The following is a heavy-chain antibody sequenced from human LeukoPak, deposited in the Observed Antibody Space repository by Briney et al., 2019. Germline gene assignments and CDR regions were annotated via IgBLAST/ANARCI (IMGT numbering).Heavy chain of an antibody. CDR2: IQYSGST. CDR1: GGSISIYY. V-gene: IGHV4-59*01. Sequence: SETLSLTCTVSGGSISIYYWNWIRQPPGKGLEWIGNIQYSGSTNYNPSLKSRVTILLDTSKNQFSLKLNSVTAADTAVNYCARDWELGHWGQGTLVTVS. D-gene: IGHD1-1*01. CDR3: ARDWELGH. J-gene: IGHJ5*02.